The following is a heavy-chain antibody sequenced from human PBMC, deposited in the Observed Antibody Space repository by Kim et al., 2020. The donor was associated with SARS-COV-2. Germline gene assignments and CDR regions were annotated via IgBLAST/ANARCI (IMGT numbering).Heavy chain of an antibody. J-gene: IGHJ4*02. Sequence: GGSLRLSCAASGFTFSSYAMHWVRQAPGKGLEWVAVISYDGSNKYYADSVKGRFTISRDNSKNTLYLQMNSLRAEDTAVYYCARGPYYRLYSPFWYFDYWGQGTLVTVSS. CDR2: ISYDGSNK. V-gene: IGHV3-30*04. D-gene: IGHD1-26*01. CDR3: ARGPYYRLYSPFWYFDY. CDR1: GFTFSSYA.